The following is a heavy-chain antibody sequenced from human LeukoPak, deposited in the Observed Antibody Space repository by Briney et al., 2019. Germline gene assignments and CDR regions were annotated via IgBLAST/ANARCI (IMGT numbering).Heavy chain of an antibody. CDR1: GGSISSYY. Sequence: SETLSLTCTVSGGSISSYYWSWIRQPAGKGLEWIGRIYTSGSTNYNPSLKSRVTISVDTSKNQFSLKLSSVTAADTAVYYCARGRVAGSYLPRVLSWFDPWGQGTLVTVSS. CDR3: ARGRVAGSYLPRVLSWFDP. V-gene: IGHV4-4*07. D-gene: IGHD3-10*01. J-gene: IGHJ5*02. CDR2: IYTSGST.